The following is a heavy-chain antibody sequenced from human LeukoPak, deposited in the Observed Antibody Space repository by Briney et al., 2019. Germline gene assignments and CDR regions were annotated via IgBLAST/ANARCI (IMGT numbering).Heavy chain of an antibody. D-gene: IGHD2-15*01. Sequence: PGGSLRLSCAVSGFTFSSYAMSWVRQAPGKGLEWVSDISNSGGSTYYAASVKGRFTISRDNSKNTLYLQMISLRAENTAVYYCARQLGYCSDGTSYFDYWGQGTLVTVSS. CDR1: GFTFSSYA. J-gene: IGHJ4*02. CDR3: ARQLGYCSDGTSYFDY. CDR2: ISNSGGST. V-gene: IGHV3-23*01.